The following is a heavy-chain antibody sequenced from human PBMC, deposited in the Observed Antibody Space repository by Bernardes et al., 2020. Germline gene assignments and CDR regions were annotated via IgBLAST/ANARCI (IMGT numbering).Heavy chain of an antibody. J-gene: IGHJ5*02. Sequence: GGSLRLSCTASGFTFGDYAMSWVRQAPGKGLEWVGFIRSKAYGGTTEYAASVKGRFTISRDDSKSIAYLQMNSLKTEDTAVYYCTYQLPYSNWFDPWGQGTLVTVSS. CDR1: GFTFGDYA. CDR3: TYQLPYSNWFDP. V-gene: IGHV3-49*04. D-gene: IGHD2-2*01. CDR2: IRSKAYGGTT.